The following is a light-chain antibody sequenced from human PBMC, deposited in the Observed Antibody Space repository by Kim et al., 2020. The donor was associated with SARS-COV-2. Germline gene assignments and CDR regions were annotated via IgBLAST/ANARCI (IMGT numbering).Light chain of an antibody. CDR2: DAS. V-gene: IGKV1-33*01. J-gene: IGKJ2*01. CDR1: QHITNF. Sequence: LSASVGDRVTITCQSSQHITNFWNWYQQRPGKPPRLLIYDASNLEPGVPSRFSGSGSGTHFTLTISSLQPEDIATYYCQHYDTLLSFGQGTRLQI. CDR3: QHYDTLLS.